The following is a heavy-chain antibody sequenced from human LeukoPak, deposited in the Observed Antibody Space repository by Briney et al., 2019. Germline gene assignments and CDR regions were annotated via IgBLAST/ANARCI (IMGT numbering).Heavy chain of an antibody. CDR2: ISYDGGNK. CDR1: GFTFDDYA. D-gene: IGHD2-2*01. CDR3: ARDDEATAASFDY. Sequence: PGRSLRLSCAASGFTFDDYAMHWVRQAPGKGLEWVAVISYDGGNKYYADSVKGRFTISRDNSKNTLYLQMNSLRAEDTAVYYCARDDEATAASFDYWGQGTLVTVSS. V-gene: IGHV3-30-3*01. J-gene: IGHJ4*02.